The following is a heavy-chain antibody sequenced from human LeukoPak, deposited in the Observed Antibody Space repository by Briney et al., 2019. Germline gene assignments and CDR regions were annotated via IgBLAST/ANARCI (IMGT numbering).Heavy chain of an antibody. J-gene: IGHJ4*02. CDR2: INRSGST. Sequence: SETLSLTCAVYGGSFSGYYWSWIRQPPGKGLEWIGEINRSGSTNYNPSLKSRVTISVDTSKNQFSLKLSSVTAADTAVYYCAISYDFWSGYPDYWGQGTLVTVSS. CDR3: AISYDFWSGYPDY. V-gene: IGHV4-34*01. CDR1: GGSFSGYY. D-gene: IGHD3-3*01.